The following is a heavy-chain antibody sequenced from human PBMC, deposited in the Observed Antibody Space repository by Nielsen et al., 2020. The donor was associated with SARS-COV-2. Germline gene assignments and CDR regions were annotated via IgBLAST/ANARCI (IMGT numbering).Heavy chain of an antibody. CDR2: IYYSGTT. J-gene: IGHJ4*02. Sequence: SETLSLTCTVSGASISSSDSYWTWIRQPPGKGLEWIGYIYYSGTTNYNPSLKSRVTMAVDKSKNQFSLIVTSVTAADTAVYYCATIRYSESYVFDNWGQGALVTVSS. V-gene: IGHV4-61*05. D-gene: IGHD5-12*01. CDR1: GASISSSDSY. CDR3: ATIRYSESYVFDN.